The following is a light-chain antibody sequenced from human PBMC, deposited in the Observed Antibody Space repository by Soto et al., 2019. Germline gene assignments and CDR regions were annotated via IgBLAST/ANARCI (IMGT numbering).Light chain of an antibody. J-gene: IGKJ2*01. CDR1: QSVSSSY. V-gene: IGKV3-20*01. Sequence: EIVLTQSPGTLSLSPGERATLSCRASQSVSSSYLAWYQQKPGQAPRLLIYGASSRATGIPDRVSGSGSGTDFTLTISRLEPEEFAVYYCQQYGSSPPYTFGQGTKREIK. CDR2: GAS. CDR3: QQYGSSPPYT.